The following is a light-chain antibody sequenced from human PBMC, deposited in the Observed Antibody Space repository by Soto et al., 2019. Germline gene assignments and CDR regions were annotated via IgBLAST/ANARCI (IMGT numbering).Light chain of an antibody. CDR1: QSVRSNY. CDR2: GAS. V-gene: IGKV3-20*01. CDR3: QQYGGSPLT. J-gene: IGKJ4*01. Sequence: EIVLTQSPGTLSLSPGERATLSCRASQSVRSNYLAWYQQKPGQAPRLLIHGASSRATGIPDRFSGSGSGTDFTLTISYLEPEDSAVFYCQQYGGSPLTFGGGTKVEIK.